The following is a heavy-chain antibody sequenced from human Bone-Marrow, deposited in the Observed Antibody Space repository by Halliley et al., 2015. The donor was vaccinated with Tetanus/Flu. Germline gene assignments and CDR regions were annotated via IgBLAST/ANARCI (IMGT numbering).Heavy chain of an antibody. CDR2: VLHTGTT. CDR1: GDSISSDSY. J-gene: IGHJ5*02. D-gene: IGHD3-10*01. V-gene: IGHV4-38-2*01. Sequence: TLSLTCAVSGDSISSDSYWGWIRQPPGKGLEWIGSVLHTGTTYYNPSLNSRSTISLDTSRNQFSLKLRSATAADTAVYFCARVRGSGSYSAMRVDTWGQGHLVTVSS. CDR3: ARVRGSGSYSAMRVDT.